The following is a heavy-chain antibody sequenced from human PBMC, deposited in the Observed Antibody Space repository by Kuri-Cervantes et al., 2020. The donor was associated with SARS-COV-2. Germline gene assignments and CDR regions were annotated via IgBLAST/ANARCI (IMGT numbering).Heavy chain of an antibody. CDR2: IYTSGST. J-gene: IGHJ4*02. CDR1: GGSISSYY. Sequence: GSLSLTCTVSGGSISSYYWSWIRQPAGKGLEWIGRIYTSGSTNYNPSLKSRVTMSVDTSKNQFSLKLSSVTAADTAVYYCARVPGGYSYGPFDYWGQGTLVTVSS. D-gene: IGHD5-18*01. CDR3: ARVPGGYSYGPFDY. V-gene: IGHV4-4*07.